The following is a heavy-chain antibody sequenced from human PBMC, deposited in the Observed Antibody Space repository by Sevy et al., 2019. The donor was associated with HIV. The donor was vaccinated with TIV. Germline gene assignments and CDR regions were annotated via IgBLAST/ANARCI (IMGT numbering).Heavy chain of an antibody. V-gene: IGHV3-23*01. CDR1: EFTFSSYA. CDR2: ISGSGGST. Sequence: GGSLRLSCAASEFTFSSYAMSWVRQAPGKGLEWVSAISGSGGSTYYTDSVKGRFTISRDNSKNTLYLQVNSLRAEDTAVYYRAKGYCSGGTCYHFDYWGQGSLVTVSS. D-gene: IGHD2-15*01. CDR3: AKGYCSGGTCYHFDY. J-gene: IGHJ4*02.